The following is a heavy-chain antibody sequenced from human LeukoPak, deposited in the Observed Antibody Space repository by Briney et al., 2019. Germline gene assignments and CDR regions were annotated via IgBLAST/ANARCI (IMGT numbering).Heavy chain of an antibody. D-gene: IGHD3-22*01. CDR2: IKSKTDGGTT. V-gene: IGHV3-15*07. CDR1: GLTFTNAW. J-gene: IGHJ4*02. Sequence: PGGSLRLSCSASGLTFTNAWMNWVRQAPGKGLEWVGRIKSKTDGGTTDYAAPVKGRFTISRDDSKNTLYLQMNSLKTEDTAVYYCTTYRQTMIVTLWGQGTLVTVSS. CDR3: TTYRQTMIVTL.